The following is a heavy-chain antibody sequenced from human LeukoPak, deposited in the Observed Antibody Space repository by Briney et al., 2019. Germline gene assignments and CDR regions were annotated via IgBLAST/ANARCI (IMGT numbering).Heavy chain of an antibody. CDR2: IIPIFGTA. V-gene: IGHV1-69*05. J-gene: IGHJ5*02. CDR1: GDTFNNYA. Sequence: SVKVSCKASGDTFNNYAISWVRQAPGQGLEWMGGIIPIFGTANYAQKFQGRVTITTDESTSTAYMELSSLRSEDTAVYYCANQPPYKLGWFDPWGQGTLVTVSS. D-gene: IGHD2-2*02. CDR3: ANQPPYKLGWFDP.